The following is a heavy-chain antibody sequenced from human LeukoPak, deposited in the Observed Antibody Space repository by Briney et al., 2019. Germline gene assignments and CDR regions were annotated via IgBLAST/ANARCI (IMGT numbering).Heavy chain of an antibody. CDR1: GYTFTSYY. D-gene: IGHD5-24*01. J-gene: IGHJ3*02. CDR2: INPTNGDT. CDR3: ARYGFSAVWQGGWHAFDI. Sequence: AAVKVSCKASGYTFTSYYVHWVRQAPGQGLQWMGIINPTNGDTIYAQKFQDRVTMTRNMSTNTVYMELSSLRSEDTAVYYCARYGFSAVWQGGWHAFDIWGHGTMVTVSS. V-gene: IGHV1-46*01.